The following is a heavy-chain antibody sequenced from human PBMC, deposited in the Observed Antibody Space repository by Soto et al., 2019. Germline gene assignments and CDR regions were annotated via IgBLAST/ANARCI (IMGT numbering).Heavy chain of an antibody. CDR1: GFTFSSYG. Sequence: PWGSLRLSCAASGFTFSSYGMHWVRQAPGKGLEWVAVISYDGSNKYYADSVKGRFTVSRDHSKNTLYLQMNSLRAEDTAVYYCAKDRSSSWAFDYWGQGTLVTVSS. D-gene: IGHD6-13*01. J-gene: IGHJ4*02. V-gene: IGHV3-30*18. CDR3: AKDRSSSWAFDY. CDR2: ISYDGSNK.